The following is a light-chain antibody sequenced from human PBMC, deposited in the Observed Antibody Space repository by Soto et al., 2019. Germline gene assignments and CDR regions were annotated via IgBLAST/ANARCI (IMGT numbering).Light chain of an antibody. CDR2: EVN. CDR1: SSDVGGYNY. J-gene: IGLJ1*01. CDR3: TSYAGGNNV. V-gene: IGLV2-8*01. Sequence: SVLTQPPSASGSPGQSVTISCTGTSSDVGGYNYVSWYQQHPGKVPKLMVYEVNKRPSVVPDRFSGSKSGNTASLTVSGLQAEDEADYYCTSYAGGNNVFGTGTKLTVL.